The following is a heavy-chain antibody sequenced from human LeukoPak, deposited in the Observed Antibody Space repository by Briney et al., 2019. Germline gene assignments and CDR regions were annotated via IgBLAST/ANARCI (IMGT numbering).Heavy chain of an antibody. J-gene: IGHJ6*03. CDR2: INPNSGDA. CDR1: GYTFTGYF. D-gene: IGHD6-6*01. CDR3: ARDWGVEGRPGYMDV. V-gene: IGHV1-2*02. Sequence: ASLKVSCKASGYTFTGYFMHWVRQAPGQGLEWMGWINPNSGDANYAQKFQGRVTMTRGKSIRTAYMELSRLTSDDTAVYYCARDWGVEGRPGYMDVWGKGTTVTVSS.